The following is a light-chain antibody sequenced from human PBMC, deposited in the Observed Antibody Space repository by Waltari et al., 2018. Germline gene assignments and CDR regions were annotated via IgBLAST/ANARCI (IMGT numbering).Light chain of an antibody. CDR2: TSS. CDR1: QSISSW. V-gene: IGKV1-5*03. CDR3: QQYNSYSWT. Sequence: DIQMTQSPSTLSASVGDRVTITCRASQSISSWLAWDQQKPGKDPKLLIYTSSSLESWVPSRFSGSGSGTEFTLTISILQPYDFATYYCQQYNSYSWTFGQGTKVEIK. J-gene: IGKJ1*01.